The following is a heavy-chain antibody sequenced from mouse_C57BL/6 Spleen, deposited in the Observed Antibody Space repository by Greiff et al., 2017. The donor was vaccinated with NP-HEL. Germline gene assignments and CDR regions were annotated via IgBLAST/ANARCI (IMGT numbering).Heavy chain of an antibody. J-gene: IGHJ3*01. D-gene: IGHD1-1*01. V-gene: IGHV3-6*01. CDR1: GYSITSGYY. CDR2: ISYDGSN. CDR3: ARDRSYGSSWGFAY. Sequence: EVQLQESGPGLVKPSQSLSLTCSVTGYSITSGYYWNWIRQFPGNKLEWMGYISYDGSNNYNPSLKNRISITRDTSKNQFFLKLNSVTTEDTATYYCARDRSYGSSWGFAYWGQGTLVTVSA.